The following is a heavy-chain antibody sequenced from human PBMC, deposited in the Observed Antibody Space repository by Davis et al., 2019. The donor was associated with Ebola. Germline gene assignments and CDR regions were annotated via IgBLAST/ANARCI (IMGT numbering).Heavy chain of an antibody. D-gene: IGHD6-19*01. CDR3: ARAGWLVGNLGSVKYYFDY. Sequence: ASVTVSCQASGYTFTGYYMHWVRQAPGQGLEWLGWINPNSGGTNYAQKFQGRVTMTRDTSISTAYMELSRLRSDDTAVYYCARAGWLVGNLGSVKYYFDYWGQGTLVTVSS. J-gene: IGHJ4*02. CDR2: INPNSGGT. V-gene: IGHV1-2*02. CDR1: GYTFTGYY.